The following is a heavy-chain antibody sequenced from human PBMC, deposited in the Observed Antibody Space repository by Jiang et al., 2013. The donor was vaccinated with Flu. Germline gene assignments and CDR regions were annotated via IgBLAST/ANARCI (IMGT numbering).Heavy chain of an antibody. Sequence: VQLLESGGGLVQPGGSLRLSCAASGFTFSSYAMSWVRQAPGKGLEWVSAISGSGGSTYYADSVKGRFTISRDNSKNTLYLQMNSLRAEDTAVYYCAKGGGIAVAPTGGWFDPVGPGNPGHRLL. D-gene: IGHD6-19*01. CDR1: GFTFSSYA. CDR3: AKGGGIAVAPTGGWFDP. CDR2: ISGSGGST. J-gene: IGHJ5*02. V-gene: IGHV3-23*01.